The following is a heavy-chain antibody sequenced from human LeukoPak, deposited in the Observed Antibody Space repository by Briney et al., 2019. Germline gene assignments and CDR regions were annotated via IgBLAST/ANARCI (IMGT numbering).Heavy chain of an antibody. CDR2: TSDRGDYT. D-gene: IGHD1-7*01. CDR3: ARKAQYNGHYPLDY. V-gene: IGHV3-23*01. CDR1: GFTFTSYS. Sequence: GSLRLSCAASGFTFTSYSMSWVRQARGKGLEWVSGTSDRGDYTYYADSMKGRFTISRDSSKNTLFLQMNSLRAEDTALYFCARKAQYNGHYPLDYWGQGTLVTVSS. J-gene: IGHJ4*02.